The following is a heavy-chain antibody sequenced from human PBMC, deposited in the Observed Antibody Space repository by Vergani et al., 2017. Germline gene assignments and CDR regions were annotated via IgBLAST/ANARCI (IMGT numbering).Heavy chain of an antibody. CDR2: IYYSGSN. CDR3: ARHYSSSSPFDY. J-gene: IGHJ4*02. D-gene: IGHD6-6*01. CDR1: GGYISSYY. V-gene: IGHV4-59*08. Sequence: QVQLQESGPGLVKPSETLSLTCTVSGGYISSYYWSWIRQPPGKGLEWIWYIYYSGSNNYNPSLKSRVTISVDTSKSQFSLKLSSVTAADTDVYYCARHYSSSSPFDYWGQGTLVTVSS.